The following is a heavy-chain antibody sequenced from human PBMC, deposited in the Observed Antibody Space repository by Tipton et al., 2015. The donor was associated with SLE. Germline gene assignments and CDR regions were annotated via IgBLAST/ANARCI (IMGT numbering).Heavy chain of an antibody. J-gene: IGHJ2*01. CDR1: GGSISSYY. Sequence: TLSLTCTVSGGSISSYYWSWIRQPPGKGLEWIGYIYYSGSTNYNPSLKSRVTISVHTSKNQFSLKLSSVTAADTAVYYCARGGTAMAYWYFDLWGRGTLVTVSS. CDR3: ARGGTAMAYWYFDL. CDR2: IYYSGST. V-gene: IGHV4-59*08. D-gene: IGHD5-18*01.